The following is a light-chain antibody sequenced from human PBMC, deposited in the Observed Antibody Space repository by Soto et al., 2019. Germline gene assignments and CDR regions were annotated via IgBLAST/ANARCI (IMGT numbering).Light chain of an antibody. CDR3: QKYDSAPEA. CDR2: DAS. V-gene: IGKV1-27*01. CDR1: QGISNS. Sequence: DIQMTQSPSSLSASVGDRVTITCRASQGISNSLAWYQQEPGKVPKLLIYDASTLHSGVSSLFSGSGSGTDFTLTISSLQPEDVATYYCQKYDSAPEAFGQGTKVEIK. J-gene: IGKJ1*01.